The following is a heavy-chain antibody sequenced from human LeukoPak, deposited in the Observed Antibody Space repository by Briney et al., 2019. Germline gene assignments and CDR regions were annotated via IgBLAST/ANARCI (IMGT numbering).Heavy chain of an antibody. CDR3: ARDLEDSSPFGAFDM. J-gene: IGHJ3*02. CDR2: IWFDGIRK. CDR1: GFTFSNYG. V-gene: IGHV3-33*01. Sequence: GGSLRLSCAASGFTFSNYGMHWVRQVPGKGLEWVAAIWFDGIRKYYADSVKGRLTISRDNSKNTLYPQMNSLSAEDTAVYYCARDLEDSSPFGAFDMWGQGTMVTVSS. D-gene: IGHD3-22*01.